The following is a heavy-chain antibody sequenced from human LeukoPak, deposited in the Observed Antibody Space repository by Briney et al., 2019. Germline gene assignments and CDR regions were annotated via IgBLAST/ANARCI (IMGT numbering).Heavy chain of an antibody. CDR2: INHSGST. V-gene: IGHV4-34*01. D-gene: IGHD3-22*01. J-gene: IGHJ6*03. CDR1: GGSFSGYY. CDR3: ARDTTMIVVGQNYMDV. Sequence: PSETLSLTCAVYGGSFSGYYWSWIRQPPGKGLEWIGEINHSGSTNYNPSLKSRVTISVDTSKNQFSLKLSSVTAADTAVYYCARDTTMIVVGQNYMDVWGKGTTVTISS.